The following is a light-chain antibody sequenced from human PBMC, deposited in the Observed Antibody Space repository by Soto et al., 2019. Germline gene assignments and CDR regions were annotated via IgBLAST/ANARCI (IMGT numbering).Light chain of an antibody. J-gene: IGKJ4*01. V-gene: IGKV3-15*01. CDR3: QQYNSWPPIT. Sequence: EVVMTQSPVTLSVSPGERATLSCRASQNVNSNLAWYRQKPGQAPRLLIYGASTRATGIPARFSGSGSGTEFTLTISSLQSEDFAVYYCQQYNSWPPITFGGGTEVEI. CDR1: QNVNSN. CDR2: GAS.